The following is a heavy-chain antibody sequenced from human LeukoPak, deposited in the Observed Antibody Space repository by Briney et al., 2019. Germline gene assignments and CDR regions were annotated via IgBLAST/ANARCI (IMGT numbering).Heavy chain of an antibody. J-gene: IGHJ4*02. CDR3: AKDFTPDGIWDIDY. CDR2: IYGGGSGST. Sequence: GGSLRLSCAASGFTFSSYAMSWVRQAPGKGLEWVSGIYGGGSGSTFYAESVKGRFAISRDNSKNTLYLQMNSLRDEDTAIYYCAKDFTPDGIWDIDYWGRGTLITVSS. D-gene: IGHD1-14*01. V-gene: IGHV3-23*01. CDR1: GFTFSSYA.